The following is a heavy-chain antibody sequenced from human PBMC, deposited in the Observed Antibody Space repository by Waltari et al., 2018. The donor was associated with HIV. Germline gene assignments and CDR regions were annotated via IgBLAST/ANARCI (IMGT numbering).Heavy chain of an antibody. V-gene: IGHV4-59*08. D-gene: IGHD3-10*01. J-gene: IGHJ3*01. CDR1: GGSVTNYY. Sequence: QLQLQESGPGLAKPSETLSLTCTVSGGSVTNYYWSWIRQPPGKGLEWIGYLYHSGSTNYNPSLTSRVPTSVDTSKNRFSLNLTSVTAADTAVYYCARHAGSMGGAFDVWGQGTMVTVSS. CDR3: ARHAGSMGGAFDV. CDR2: LYHSGST.